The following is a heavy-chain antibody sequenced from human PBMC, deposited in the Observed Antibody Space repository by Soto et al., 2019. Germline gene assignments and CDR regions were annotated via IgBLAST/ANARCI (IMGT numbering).Heavy chain of an antibody. Sequence: EVQLVESGGGLVKPGGSLRLSCAASGVTFSSFSFNWVRQAPGKWLEWVSFILSSGGSIYYADSVKGRFTISRDNAKNSLYLQMNSLKDEDTAVYYCVRDCGEQLVRRGFYYYYMDVWGKGTTVTVSS. CDR3: VRDCGEQLVRRGFYYYYMDV. CDR1: GVTFSSFS. CDR2: ILSSGGSI. D-gene: IGHD6-6*01. V-gene: IGHV3-21*01. J-gene: IGHJ6*03.